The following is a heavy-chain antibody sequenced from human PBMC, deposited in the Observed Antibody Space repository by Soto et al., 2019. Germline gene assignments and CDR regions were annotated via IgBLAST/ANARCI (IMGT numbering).Heavy chain of an antibody. CDR3: ARLSGYVDEAWVYYGMDV. Sequence: GESLKISCKGSGYSFTSYWIGWVRQMPGKGLEWMGIIYPGDSDTRYSPSFQGQVTISADKSISTAYLQWSSLKASDTAMYYCARLSGYVDEAWVYYGMDVWGQGTTVTVSS. J-gene: IGHJ6*02. V-gene: IGHV5-51*01. D-gene: IGHD5-12*01. CDR1: GYSFTSYW. CDR2: IYPGDSDT.